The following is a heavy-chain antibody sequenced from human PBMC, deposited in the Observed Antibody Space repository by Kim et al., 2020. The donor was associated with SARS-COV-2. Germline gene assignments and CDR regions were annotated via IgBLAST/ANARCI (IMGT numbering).Heavy chain of an antibody. J-gene: IGHJ4*02. Sequence: DSLEGRFTISSDHAKNPLYLTMNSLRAEDTAVYYGAKEGSRGVVTAIDYWGQGTLVTVSS. D-gene: IGHD2-21*02. V-gene: IGHV3-23*01. CDR3: AKEGSRGVVTAIDY.